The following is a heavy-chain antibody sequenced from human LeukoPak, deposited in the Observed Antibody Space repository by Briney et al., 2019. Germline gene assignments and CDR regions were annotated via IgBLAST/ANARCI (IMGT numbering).Heavy chain of an antibody. V-gene: IGHV4-59*01. D-gene: IGHD6-13*01. J-gene: IGHJ4*02. CDR1: GGSISTYY. Sequence: SETLSLTCTVSGGSISTYYWSWIRQPPGKGLEWIGYIYYSGSTNYNPSLKSRVTIPVDTSKSQFSLKLSSVTAADTAVYYCARGYSSSWFYFDYWGQGTLVTVSS. CDR2: IYYSGST. CDR3: ARGYSSSWFYFDY.